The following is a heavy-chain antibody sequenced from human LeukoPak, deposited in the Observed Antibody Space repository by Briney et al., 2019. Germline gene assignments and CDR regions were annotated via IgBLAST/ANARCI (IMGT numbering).Heavy chain of an antibody. J-gene: IGHJ4*02. Sequence: GRSLRLSCAASGFTFSSYGMHWVRQAPGKGLEWVAVISYDGSNKYYADSVKGRFTISRDNSKNTLYLQMNSLRAEDTAVYYCAKDLGWRWGQGTLVTVSS. CDR3: AKDLGWR. CDR1: GFTFSSYG. D-gene: IGHD2-15*01. V-gene: IGHV3-30*18. CDR2: ISYDGSNK.